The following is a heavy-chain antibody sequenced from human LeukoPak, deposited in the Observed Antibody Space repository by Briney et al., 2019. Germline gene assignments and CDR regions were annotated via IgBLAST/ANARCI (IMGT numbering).Heavy chain of an antibody. CDR2: FDPEDGET. D-gene: IGHD3-22*01. V-gene: IGHV1-24*01. CDR3: ATGLTYDSSGSSDY. J-gene: IGHJ4*02. CDR1: GYTLTELS. Sequence: ASVKVSCKVSGYTLTELSMHWLRQAPGKGLEWMGGFDPEDGETIYAQKFQGRVTMTEDTSTDTAYMELSSLRSEDTAVYYCATGLTYDSSGSSDYWGQGTLVTVSS.